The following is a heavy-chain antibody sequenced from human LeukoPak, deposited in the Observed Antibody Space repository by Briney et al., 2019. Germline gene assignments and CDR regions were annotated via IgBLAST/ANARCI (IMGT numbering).Heavy chain of an antibody. Sequence: PGGSLRLSCGASGFTFSVYGMHWVRQAPGKGLEWVAVIWSDGSNKYFADSVKGRFTISRDNSKNTLYLQMNSLRAEDTAVYYCARRGYYDAYFHHWGQGTLVTVSS. CDR2: IWSDGSNK. V-gene: IGHV3-33*01. D-gene: IGHD3-22*01. CDR1: GFTFSVYG. CDR3: ARRGYYDAYFHH. J-gene: IGHJ1*01.